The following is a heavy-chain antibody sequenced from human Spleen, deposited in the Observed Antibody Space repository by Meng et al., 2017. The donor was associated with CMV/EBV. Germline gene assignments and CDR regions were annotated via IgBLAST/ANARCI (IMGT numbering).Heavy chain of an antibody. CDR3: ARGGTNYYYYDVDV. CDR1: GYTFTYYY. CDR2: INPNNGVT. D-gene: IGHD1-7*01. J-gene: IGHJ6*02. Sequence: ASVKVSCKSSGYTFTYYYMHWVRQAPGQGLEWMGWINPNNGVTISAQKFQGRVTPTRDTSISTAYMELSRLTSDDTAMYYCARGGTNYYYYDVDVWGQGTMVTVSS. V-gene: IGHV1-2*02.